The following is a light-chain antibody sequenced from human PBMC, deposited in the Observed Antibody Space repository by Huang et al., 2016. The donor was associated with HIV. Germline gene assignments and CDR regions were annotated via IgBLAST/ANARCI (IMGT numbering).Light chain of an antibody. Sequence: TQSPATLSLSPGERATLSCRASQSVSSYLAWYQQKPGQAPRLLIYDASNRATGIPARFSGSGSGTDFTLTISSLEPEDFAVYYCQQRSNWPPLTFGGGTKVEIK. CDR2: DAS. J-gene: IGKJ4*01. CDR1: QSVSSY. V-gene: IGKV3-11*01. CDR3: QQRSNWPPLT.